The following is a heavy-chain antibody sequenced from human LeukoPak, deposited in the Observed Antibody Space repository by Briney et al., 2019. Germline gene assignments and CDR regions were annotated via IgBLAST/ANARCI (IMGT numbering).Heavy chain of an antibody. Sequence: ASVKVSCKASGFTFTGYYMHWVRPAPGQGLEWVGWINPNSGGTNYAQKFQGRVTMTRDTSISTAYLELSRLRSDDTAVYYCTREALRWFEDGNYYYYGMDVWGRGATVTVSS. CDR2: INPNSGGT. CDR3: TREALRWFEDGNYYYYGMDV. D-gene: IGHD3-10*01. J-gene: IGHJ6*02. CDR1: GFTFTGYY. V-gene: IGHV1-2*02.